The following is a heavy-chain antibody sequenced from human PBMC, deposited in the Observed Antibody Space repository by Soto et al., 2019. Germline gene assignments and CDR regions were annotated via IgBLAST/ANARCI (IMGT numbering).Heavy chain of an antibody. V-gene: IGHV4-4*02. CDR2: IYHGGNT. D-gene: IGHD3-22*01. CDR3: ARHSSYYYDSSAYYDS. Sequence: QVHLQESGPGLVQSSGTLSLTCGVSGVPLSTGNWWTWVRQPPGKGLEWIGEIYHGGNTNYRPSLKSRVTISVDKANNQFSLRLTSVTAADTAVYYCARHSSYYYDSSAYYDSWGQGALVTVSS. J-gene: IGHJ5*01. CDR1: GVPLSTGNW.